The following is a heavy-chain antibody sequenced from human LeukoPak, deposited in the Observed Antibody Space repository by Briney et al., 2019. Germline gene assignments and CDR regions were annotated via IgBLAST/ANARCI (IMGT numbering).Heavy chain of an antibody. CDR1: GFTFSSYS. Sequence: GGSLRLSRAASGFTFSSYSMNWVRQAPGKGLEWVSSISSSSSYIYYADSVKGRFTISRDNSKSSLYLQMNSLRAEDTAVYYCARVGSYNGAYYDFWSGYYPQPFDYWGQGTLVTVSS. V-gene: IGHV3-21*01. J-gene: IGHJ4*02. CDR2: ISSSSSYI. CDR3: ARVGSYNGAYYDFWSGYYPQPFDY. D-gene: IGHD3-3*01.